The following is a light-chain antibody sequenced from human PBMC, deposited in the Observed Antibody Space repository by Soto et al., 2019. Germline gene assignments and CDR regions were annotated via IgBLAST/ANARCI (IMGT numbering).Light chain of an antibody. CDR1: QSVSSN. V-gene: IGKV3-15*01. CDR3: QQYNNWPPTWT. J-gene: IGKJ1*01. Sequence: EIVMTQSPATLSVSPGERDTNSCRASQSVSSNLAWYQQKPGQAPRLLIYGASTRATGIPARFSGSGSGTEFTLTISSLQSEDFAVYYCQQYNNWPPTWTFGQGTKV. CDR2: GAS.